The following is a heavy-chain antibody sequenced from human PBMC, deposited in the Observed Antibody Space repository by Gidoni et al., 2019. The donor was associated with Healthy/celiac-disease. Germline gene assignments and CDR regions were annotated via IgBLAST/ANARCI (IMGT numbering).Heavy chain of an antibody. Sequence: QLQLQESVPGLVKPSDTLSLTFTVSGGSISSSSYYWGWFRQPPGKGLEWIGSIYYSGSTYYNPSLKSRVTISVDTSKNQFSLKLSSVTAADTAVYYCARDPHAGLSSGYDYWGQGTLVTVSS. CDR1: GGSISSSSYY. CDR2: IYYSGST. V-gene: IGHV4-39*07. CDR3: ARDPHAGLSSGYDY. J-gene: IGHJ4*02. D-gene: IGHD3-22*01.